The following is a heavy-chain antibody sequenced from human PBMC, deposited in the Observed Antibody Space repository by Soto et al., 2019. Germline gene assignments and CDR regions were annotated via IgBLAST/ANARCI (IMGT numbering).Heavy chain of an antibody. CDR1: GFSFSSYD. CDR2: ISYDGSNK. CDR3: AKTIWADSGSGSPLDY. J-gene: IGHJ4*02. D-gene: IGHD6-19*01. Sequence: QVQRVESGGGVVQPWGSLRVSCAASGFSFSSYDMHWVRQAPGKGLERAAGISYDGSNKHYADYVKGRSTIYQDKSKNTPYLHMNSPRLEDTALYHCAKTIWADSGSGSPLDYWGQGNLVTVSS. V-gene: IGHV3-30*18.